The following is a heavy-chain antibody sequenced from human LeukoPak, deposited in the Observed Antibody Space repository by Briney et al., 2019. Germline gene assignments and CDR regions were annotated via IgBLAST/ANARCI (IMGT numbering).Heavy chain of an antibody. CDR3: AKDFRIGYSAHFDY. CDR2: ISSSGSTI. D-gene: IGHD2-21*01. J-gene: IGHJ4*02. Sequence: GSLRLSCAASGFTFSSYTMNWVRQAPGKGLEWLSYISSSGSTIYYADSVKGRFTISRDNAKNSLYLQMDSLRGEDTAVYYCAKDFRIGYSAHFDYWGQGALVTVSS. CDR1: GFTFSSYT. V-gene: IGHV3-48*01.